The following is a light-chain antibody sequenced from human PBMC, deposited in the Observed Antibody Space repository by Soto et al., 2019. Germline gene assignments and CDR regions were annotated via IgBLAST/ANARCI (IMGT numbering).Light chain of an antibody. CDR2: EVS. Sequence: QSALTQPPSASGSSGQSVTISCAGTSSDVGGYNSVSWYQQHPGKAPKLMIYEVSKRPSGVPDRFSGSKSGNTASLTVSGLQAEDEADYYCSSYAVTNIFVFGTGTKVTVL. CDR3: SSYAVTNIFV. V-gene: IGLV2-8*01. CDR1: SSDVGGYNS. J-gene: IGLJ1*01.